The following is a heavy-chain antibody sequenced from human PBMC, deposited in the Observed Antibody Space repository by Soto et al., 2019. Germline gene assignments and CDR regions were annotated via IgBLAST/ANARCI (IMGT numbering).Heavy chain of an antibody. V-gene: IGHV3-23*01. CDR3: ARYYDILTGYYRQGDYYYGMDV. CDR1: GFTFSSYA. CDR2: ISGSVGST. J-gene: IGHJ6*02. D-gene: IGHD3-9*01. Sequence: XGSLRLTCAASGFTFSSYAMSWVRQAPGKGLEWVSAISGSVGSTYYADSVKGRFTISRDNSKNTLYLQMNSLRAEDTAVYYCARYYDILTGYYRQGDYYYGMDVWGQGTTVTVPS.